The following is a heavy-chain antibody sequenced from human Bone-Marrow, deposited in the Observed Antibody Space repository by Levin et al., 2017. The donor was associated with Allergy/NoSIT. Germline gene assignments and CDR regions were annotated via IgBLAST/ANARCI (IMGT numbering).Heavy chain of an antibody. D-gene: IGHD2-2*02. CDR2: IIPTSGTGNNAQA. Sequence: AGESLKISCKASGGTFRNYVISWVRQAPGQGLEWMGGIIPTSGTGNNAQATYAQNFHGRVTITADGSTRTVYVELTSLTFEDTAVYYCARTDEGAAAIRYWGQGTQVTVSS. CDR3: ARTDEGAAAIRY. V-gene: IGHV1-69*01. J-gene: IGHJ4*02. CDR1: GGTFRNYV.